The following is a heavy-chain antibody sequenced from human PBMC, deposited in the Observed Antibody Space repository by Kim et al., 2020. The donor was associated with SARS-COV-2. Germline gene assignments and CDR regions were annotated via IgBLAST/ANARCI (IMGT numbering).Heavy chain of an antibody. CDR2: ISYDGSNK. D-gene: IGHD3-22*01. Sequence: VGSLRLSCAASGFTFSSYGMHWVRQAPGKGLEWVAVISYDGSNKYYADSVKGRFTISRDNSKNKNTLYLQTNSLRAEDTAVYYCAKGGLHYDSSGDYYYYSVMDVWGQGTTVTVSS. J-gene: IGHJ6*02. CDR1: GFTFSSYG. V-gene: IGHV3-30*18. CDR3: AKGGLHYDSSGDYYYYSVMDV.